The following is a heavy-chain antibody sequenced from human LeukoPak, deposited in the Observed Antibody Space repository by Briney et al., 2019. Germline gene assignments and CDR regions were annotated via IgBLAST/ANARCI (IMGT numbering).Heavy chain of an antibody. CDR3: ARGSTSDWPLDH. V-gene: IGHV1-3*01. CDR1: GYSFSDYA. CDR2: IDAGNGDT. Sequence: ASVKVSCEASGYSFSDYAMHWVRQAPGQRFEWMGWIDAGNGDTRYSQKFQGRVTITRDTSASTAYIELRSLRSEDTAMYYYARGSTSDWPLDHWGQETLVTISS. J-gene: IGHJ4*02. D-gene: IGHD2-2*01.